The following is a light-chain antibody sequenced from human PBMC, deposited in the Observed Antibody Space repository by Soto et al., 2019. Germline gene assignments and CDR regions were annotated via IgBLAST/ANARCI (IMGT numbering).Light chain of an antibody. J-gene: IGKJ1*01. CDR1: QSVSIW. CDR3: QHYNSYSEA. CDR2: KAS. V-gene: IGKV1-5*03. Sequence: DIHMTQSPSTLSASVGDRVTITCRASQSVSIWLAWYRQKPGKAPKLLIYKASTLKSGVPSRFSGSGSGTEFTLTISSLQPDDFATYYCQHYNSYSEAFGQGTKGDIK.